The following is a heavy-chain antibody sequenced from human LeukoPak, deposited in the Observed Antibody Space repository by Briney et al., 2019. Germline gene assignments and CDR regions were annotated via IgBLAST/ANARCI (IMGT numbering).Heavy chain of an antibody. CDR3: ARPNPFETSGYYLNY. CDR2: ISSSSSTI. J-gene: IGHJ4*02. Sequence: GGSLRLSCGASGFTFSSYSMNWVRQAPGKGLEWVSYISSSSSTIYYADSVKGRFTISRDNAKNSLYLQMNSLRAEDTAVYYCARPNPFETSGYYLNYWGQGTLVTVSS. V-gene: IGHV3-48*01. D-gene: IGHD3-22*01. CDR1: GFTFSSYS.